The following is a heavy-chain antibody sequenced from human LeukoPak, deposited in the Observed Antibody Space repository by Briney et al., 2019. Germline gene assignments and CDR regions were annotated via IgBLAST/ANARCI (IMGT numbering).Heavy chain of an antibody. CDR3: ARFGGLLWFGELYDGPAIDY. D-gene: IGHD3-10*01. J-gene: IGHJ4*02. CDR2: IYYSGST. CDR1: GGSISSSSYY. V-gene: IGHV4-39*07. Sequence: PSETLSLTCTVSGGSISSSSYYWGWIRQPPGKGLEWIGSIYYSGSTYYNPSLKSRVTISVDTSKNQFSLKLSSVTAADTAVYYCARFGGLLWFGELYDGPAIDYWGQGTLVTVSS.